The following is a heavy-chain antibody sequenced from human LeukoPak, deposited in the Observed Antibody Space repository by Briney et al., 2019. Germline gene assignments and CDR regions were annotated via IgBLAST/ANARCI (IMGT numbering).Heavy chain of an antibody. Sequence: GGSLRLSCAASGFTFSSYGMQWVRQAPGKGLEWVAVIWNDGSNKYYADSVKGRFTIYRDNSKNTLYLQMNSLRAEDTAVYYCAKARSHWGSWYTPLDYWGQGTLVTVSS. V-gene: IGHV3-33*06. CDR3: AKARSHWGSWYTPLDY. J-gene: IGHJ4*02. CDR2: IWNDGSNK. D-gene: IGHD6-13*01. CDR1: GFTFSSYG.